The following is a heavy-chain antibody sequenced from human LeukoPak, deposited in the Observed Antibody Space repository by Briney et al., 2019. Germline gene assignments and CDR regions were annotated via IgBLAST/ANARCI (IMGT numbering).Heavy chain of an antibody. CDR3: ARDLYGDYGVPDY. D-gene: IGHD4-17*01. V-gene: IGHV1-69*04. CDR1: GGTFSSYA. J-gene: IGHJ4*02. Sequence: RWASVKVSCKASGGTFSSYAIRWVRQAPGQGLEWMGRIIPILGIANYAQKFQGRVTMTRDTSTSTVYMELSSLRSEDTAVYYCARDLYGDYGVPDYWGQGTLVTVSS. CDR2: IIPILGIA.